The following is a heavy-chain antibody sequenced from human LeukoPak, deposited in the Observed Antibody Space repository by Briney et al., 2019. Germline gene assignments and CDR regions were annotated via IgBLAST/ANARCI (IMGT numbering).Heavy chain of an antibody. D-gene: IGHD3-22*01. CDR3: ARRHYYDRSGYDY. J-gene: IGHJ4*02. CDR2: ISDSGRT. V-gene: IGHV4-34*01. Sequence: SETLSLTCAVYGGSFSGHYWSWIRQPPGKGLEWIGDISDSGRTNYNPSLKSRVTISVDKSKNQFSLKVTSVPAADTAVYYCARRHYYDRSGYDYWGQGTLVTVSS. CDR1: GGSFSGHY.